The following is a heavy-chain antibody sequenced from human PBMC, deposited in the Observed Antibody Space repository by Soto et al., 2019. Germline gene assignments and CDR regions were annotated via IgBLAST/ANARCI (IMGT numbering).Heavy chain of an antibody. Sequence: EVQLVASEGGLVQRGGSLRLSCAASGFTFNYYWMHWVRQAPGQGLVWVSHIHSDGSTTTYADSVKGRFTISRDNAKNTLYLQMNSLRAEDTAVYYGVRGDKGGFDLWGQGTPVTVSS. CDR1: GFTFNYYW. J-gene: IGHJ3*01. V-gene: IGHV3-74*01. CDR2: IHSDGSTT. CDR3: VRGDKGGFDL. D-gene: IGHD2-21*02.